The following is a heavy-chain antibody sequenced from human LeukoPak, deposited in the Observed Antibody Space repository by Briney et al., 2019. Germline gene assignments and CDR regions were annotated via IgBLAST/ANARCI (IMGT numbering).Heavy chain of an antibody. CDR2: INHSGST. D-gene: IGHD1-26*01. CDR1: GGSFSGYY. CDR3: ARKGGDLGAPDAFDI. J-gene: IGHJ3*02. V-gene: IGHV4-34*01. Sequence: NPSETLSLTCAVYGGSFSGYYWSWIRQPPGKGLEWIGEINHSGSTNYNPSLKSRVTISVDTSKNQFSLKLSSVTAADTAVYYCARKGGDLGAPDAFDIWGQGTMVTVSS.